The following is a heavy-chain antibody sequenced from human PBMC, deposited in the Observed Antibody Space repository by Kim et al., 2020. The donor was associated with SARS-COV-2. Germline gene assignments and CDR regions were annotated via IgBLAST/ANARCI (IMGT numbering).Heavy chain of an antibody. J-gene: IGHJ4*02. CDR1: GGSISSSSYY. CDR3: ACIPLGRIQLWLEGSEY. Sequence: SETLSLTCTVSGGSISSSSYYWGWIRQPPGKGLEWIGSIYYSGSTYYNPSLKSRVTISVDTSKNQFSLKLSSVTAADTAVYYCACIPLGRIQLWLEGSEYWGQGTLVTVSS. D-gene: IGHD5-18*01. V-gene: IGHV4-39*01. CDR2: IYYSGST.